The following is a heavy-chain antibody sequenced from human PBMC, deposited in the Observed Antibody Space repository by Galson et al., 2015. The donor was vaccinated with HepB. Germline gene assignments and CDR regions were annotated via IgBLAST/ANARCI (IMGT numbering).Heavy chain of an antibody. V-gene: IGHV1-18*01. CDR3: ARDLKQWLVISGGY. CDR2: ISAYNGNT. J-gene: IGHJ4*02. Sequence: SVKVSCKASGYTFTSYGISWVRQAPGQGLEWMGWISAYNGNTNYAQKLQGRVTMTTDTSTSTAYMELRSLRSDDTAVYYCARDLKQWLVISGGYWGQGTLVTVSS. CDR1: GYTFTSYG. D-gene: IGHD6-19*01.